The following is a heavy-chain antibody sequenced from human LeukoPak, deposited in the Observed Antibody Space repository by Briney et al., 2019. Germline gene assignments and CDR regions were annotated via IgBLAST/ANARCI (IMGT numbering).Heavy chain of an antibody. CDR3: AREDSTTDTFYFDY. J-gene: IGHJ4*02. V-gene: IGHV3-74*01. D-gene: IGHD4-11*01. CDR1: TFTFSTYW. Sequence: GGSLRLSCAASTFTFSTYWMNWVRQVPGKGLVWLSRISNDGRSTSYADSVKGRFTISRDNAKNTLYLQMNSLRAEDTAVYYCAREDSTTDTFYFDYWGQGTMVAVSS. CDR2: ISNDGRST.